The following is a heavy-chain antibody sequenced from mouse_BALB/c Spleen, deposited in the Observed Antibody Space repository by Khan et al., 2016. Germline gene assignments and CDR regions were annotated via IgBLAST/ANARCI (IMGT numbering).Heavy chain of an antibody. CDR1: GYTFTNYG. Sequence: QIQLVQSGPELMKPGETVKISCKASGYTFTNYGMNWVKQAPGKGLKWMGWINTYTGEPTYAEDFKGRLAFSLDTSASTAYLQINNLKNEDTATYSCASGGNYEDYFDYWGQGTTLTVSS. V-gene: IGHV9-3-1*01. CDR3: ASGGNYEDYFDY. J-gene: IGHJ2*01. CDR2: INTYTGEP. D-gene: IGHD2-1*01.